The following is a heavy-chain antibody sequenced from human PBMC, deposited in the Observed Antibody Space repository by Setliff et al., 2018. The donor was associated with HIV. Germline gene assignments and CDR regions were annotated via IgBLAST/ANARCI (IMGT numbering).Heavy chain of an antibody. J-gene: IGHJ4*02. CDR2: IYHSGST. D-gene: IGHD6-13*01. Sequence: SETLSLTCAVSGYSIRSGYYWGWIRQPPGKGLEWIGSIYHSGSTYYNPSLKSRVAISVDTSKNQFSLKLSSVTAADTAVYYCARHESGRSSSWSNFDYWGQGTLVTVSS. CDR3: ARHESGRSSSWSNFDY. V-gene: IGHV4-38-2*01. CDR1: GYSIRSGYY.